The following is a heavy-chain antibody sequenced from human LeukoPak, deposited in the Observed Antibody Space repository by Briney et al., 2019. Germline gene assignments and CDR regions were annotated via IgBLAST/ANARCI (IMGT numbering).Heavy chain of an antibody. J-gene: IGHJ4*02. CDR1: GFPLTDNY. CDR2: IYSGGTT. D-gene: IGHD1-26*01. V-gene: IGHV3-66*02. Sequence: GGSLRLSCVTSGFPLTDNYVSWVRRAPGKGLEWVSVIYSGGTTYYTDSVKGRFSISRDISKNTVYLQMSSLRGEDTAVYYCARETRWGAPQDYWGQGTLVTVSS. CDR3: ARETRWGAPQDY.